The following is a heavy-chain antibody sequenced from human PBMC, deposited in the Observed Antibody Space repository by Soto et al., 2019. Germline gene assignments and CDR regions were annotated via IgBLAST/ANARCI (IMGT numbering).Heavy chain of an antibody. Sequence: GGSVKVSCTASGGTFSSYAIRWVRHAAGQGLEWMGGIIPISGAANSAQKFKGRVTITADESTRTASIDLRSLRSEDTAVSYCERGGASDYYYGMDVWGQGTTVTVSS. CDR3: ERGGASDYYYGMDV. J-gene: IGHJ6*02. V-gene: IGHV1-69*13. CDR2: IIPISGAA. CDR1: GGTFSSYA. D-gene: IGHD3-16*01.